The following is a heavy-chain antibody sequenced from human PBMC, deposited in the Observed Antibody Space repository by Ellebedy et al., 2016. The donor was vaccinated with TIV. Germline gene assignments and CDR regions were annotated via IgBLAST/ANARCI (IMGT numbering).Heavy chain of an antibody. CDR1: GFTFSSYA. D-gene: IGHD3-22*01. J-gene: IGHJ3*02. Sequence: PGGSLRLSCAASGFTFSSYAMSWIRQAPGKGLEWVSAISGSGYSPYYADSVKGRFTISRDNSKDPLYLQMNSLRAEDTAVYFCARSYDSSGYYRRGFEIWGQGTMVTVSS. CDR2: ISGSGYSP. V-gene: IGHV3-23*01. CDR3: ARSYDSSGYYRRGFEI.